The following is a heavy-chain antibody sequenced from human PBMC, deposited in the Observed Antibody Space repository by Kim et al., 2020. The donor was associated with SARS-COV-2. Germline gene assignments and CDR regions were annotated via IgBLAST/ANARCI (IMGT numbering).Heavy chain of an antibody. CDR3: ARGYSGSYYALFDY. CDR1: GFTFSTYA. V-gene: IGHV3-30-3*01. Sequence: GGSLRLSCAASGFTFSTYAMHWVRQAPGKGLEWVAVISYDGSNKYYADSVKGRFTISRDNSKNTLYLQMNSLRAEDTAVYYCARGYSGSYYALFDYWGQG. D-gene: IGHD1-26*01. CDR2: ISYDGSNK. J-gene: IGHJ4*02.